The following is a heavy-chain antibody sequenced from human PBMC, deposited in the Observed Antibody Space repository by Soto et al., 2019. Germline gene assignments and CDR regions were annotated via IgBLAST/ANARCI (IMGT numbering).Heavy chain of an antibody. Sequence: LRLSCAASGFTFSSYWMSWFRQAPGKGLEWVANIKQDGSEKYSVDSVKGRFTISGDNAKNSLYLQMNSLRAEDTAIYYCAKIRLLTTVDYWGQGTLVTVSS. J-gene: IGHJ4*02. D-gene: IGHD4-17*01. CDR2: IKQDGSEK. CDR3: AKIRLLTTVDY. CDR1: GFTFSSYW. V-gene: IGHV3-7*03.